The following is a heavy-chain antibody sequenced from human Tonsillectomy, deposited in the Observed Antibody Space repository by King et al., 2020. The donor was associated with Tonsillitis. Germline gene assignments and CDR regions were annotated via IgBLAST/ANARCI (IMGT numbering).Heavy chain of an antibody. CDR3: TADTVVPGDYDFWNAHYLFTP. CDR2: IKSKTDGATT. CDR1: GFTFTNAW. J-gene: IGHJ5*02. Sequence: VQLVESGGGLVKPGGSLRLSCAASGFTFTNAWMNWVRQAPGKGLEWVGRIKSKTDGATTDYAAPVKGRFTISRDDSKSTLFLQMDSLKTEDTAVYYCTADTVVPGDYDFWNAHYLFTPWGQGALVTVSS. V-gene: IGHV3-15*01. D-gene: IGHD3-3*01.